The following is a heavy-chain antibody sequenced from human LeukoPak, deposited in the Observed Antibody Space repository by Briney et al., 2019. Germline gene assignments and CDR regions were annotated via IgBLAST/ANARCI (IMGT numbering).Heavy chain of an antibody. CDR2: INHSGST. CDR1: GGSFSGYY. J-gene: IGHJ6*03. CDR3: ARGRTGYQLLPTKKYDHYYYIDV. D-gene: IGHD2-2*01. Sequence: PSETLSLTCGVYGGSFSGYYWSWLRQSPGKGLEWIGEINHSGSTNYNPSLKSRVTVSLDTSKNQFSLKLRSVTAADTAMYFCARGRTGYQLLPTKKYDHYYYIDVWGKGTTVTVSS. V-gene: IGHV4-34*01.